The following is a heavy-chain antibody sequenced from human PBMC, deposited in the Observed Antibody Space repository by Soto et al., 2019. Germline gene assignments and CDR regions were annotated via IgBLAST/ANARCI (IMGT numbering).Heavy chain of an antibody. CDR3: AKDRYSSSFYGMDV. D-gene: IGHD6-6*01. Sequence: QVQLVESGGGVVQPGRSLRLSCAASGFTFSSYGMHWVRQAPGKGLEWVAVISYDGSNKYYADSVKGRFTISRDNSKNTLYLQMNSLRAEDTAVYYCAKDRYSSSFYGMDVWGQGITVTVSS. J-gene: IGHJ6*02. CDR2: ISYDGSNK. V-gene: IGHV3-30*18. CDR1: GFTFSSYG.